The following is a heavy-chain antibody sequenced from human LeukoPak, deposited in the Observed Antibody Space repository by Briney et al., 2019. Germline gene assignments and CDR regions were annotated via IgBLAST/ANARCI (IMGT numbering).Heavy chain of an antibody. CDR3: AKDSGGYYDCRGYYPLDY. CDR1: GVTFSSYG. J-gene: IGHJ4*02. D-gene: IGHD3-22*01. V-gene: IGHV3-30*18. CDR2: ISYDGSNK. Sequence: GGSLRLSCAASGVTFSSYGMHWVRQAPGKGLERVAVISYDGSNKHYADSVKGRFTTSRDNSKNTLYLQMNSLRAEDTAVYYCAKDSGGYYDCRGYYPLDYWGQGTLVTVSS.